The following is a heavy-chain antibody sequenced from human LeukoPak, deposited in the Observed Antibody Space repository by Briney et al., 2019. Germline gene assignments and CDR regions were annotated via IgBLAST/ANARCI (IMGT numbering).Heavy chain of an antibody. D-gene: IGHD2-15*01. J-gene: IGHJ4*02. CDR1: GFTFSSYG. Sequence: QPGRSLRLSCAASGFTFSSYGMHWVRQAPGKGLEWVAVIWYDGSNKYYADSVKGRFTISRDNSKNTLYLQMNSLRPEDTAVYYCAKDRGYCSGGGCYYFDYWGQGTLVTVSS. V-gene: IGHV3-33*06. CDR3: AKDRGYCSGGGCYYFDY. CDR2: IWYDGSNK.